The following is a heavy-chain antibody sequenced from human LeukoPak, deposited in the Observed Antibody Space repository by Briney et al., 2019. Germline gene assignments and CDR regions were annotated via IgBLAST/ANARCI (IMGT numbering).Heavy chain of an antibody. Sequence: PGGSLRLSCAASGFTFSDYYMSWIRQAPGKGLEWVSYISSSGNIIYSADSVKGRFTISRDDAKNSLYLQINSLRAEDTAVYYCARATAADTDMIYFDYWGQGTLVTVSS. CDR3: ARATAADTDMIYFDY. J-gene: IGHJ4*02. CDR1: GFTFSDYY. CDR2: ISSSGNII. D-gene: IGHD5-18*01. V-gene: IGHV3-11*01.